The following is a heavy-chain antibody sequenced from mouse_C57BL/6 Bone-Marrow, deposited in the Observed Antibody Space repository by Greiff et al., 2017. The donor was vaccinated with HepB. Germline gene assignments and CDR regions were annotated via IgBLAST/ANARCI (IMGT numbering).Heavy chain of an antibody. Sequence: VQLQQSVAELVRPGASVKLSCTASGFNIKNTYMLWVKQRPEQGLEWIGRIDPANGNTKYAPKFQGKATITADTSSNTAYLQLSSLTSEDTAIYYCAPDYLYYFDYWGQGTTLTVSS. CDR2: IDPANGNT. CDR1: GFNIKNTY. J-gene: IGHJ2*01. CDR3: APDYLYYFDY. V-gene: IGHV14-3*01. D-gene: IGHD2-4*01.